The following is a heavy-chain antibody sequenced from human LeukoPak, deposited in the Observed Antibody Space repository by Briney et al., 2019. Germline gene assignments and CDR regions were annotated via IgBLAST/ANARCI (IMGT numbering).Heavy chain of an antibody. CDR1: GYSFTSYW. CDR3: AGHYYGSGSPLWPSDY. J-gene: IGHJ4*02. D-gene: IGHD3-10*01. V-gene: IGHV5-51*01. Sequence: GESLKISCKGSGYSFTSYWIGWVRQMPGKGLEWMGIIYPGDSDTRYSPSFQGQVTISADKSISTAYLQWSSLKASDTAMYYCAGHYYGSGSPLWPSDYWGQGTLVTVSS. CDR2: IYPGDSDT.